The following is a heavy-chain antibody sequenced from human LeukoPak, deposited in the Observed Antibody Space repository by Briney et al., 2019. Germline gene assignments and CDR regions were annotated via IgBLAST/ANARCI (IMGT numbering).Heavy chain of an antibody. Sequence: SETLSLTCAVYGGSFSGYYWSWIRQPPGKGLEWIGEINHSGSTDYNPSLKSRVTISVDTSKNQFSLKLSSVTAADTAVYCCARGRIGESPLDYWGQGTLVTVSS. V-gene: IGHV4-34*01. CDR2: INHSGST. CDR3: ARGRIGESPLDY. CDR1: GGSFSGYY. D-gene: IGHD3-10*01. J-gene: IGHJ4*02.